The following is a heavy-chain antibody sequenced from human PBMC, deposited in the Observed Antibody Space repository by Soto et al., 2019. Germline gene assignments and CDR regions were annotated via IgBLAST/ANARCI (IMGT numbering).Heavy chain of an antibody. CDR2: IYYSGST. CDR3: ARDVGIGYGSSWYFDY. CDR1: GGSISSYY. J-gene: IGHJ4*02. Sequence: SETLSLTCTVSGGSISSYYWSWIRQPPGKGLEWIGYIYYSGSTNYNPSLKSRVTISVDTSKNQFSLKLSSVTAADTAVYYCARDVGIGYGSSWYFDYWGQGTLVTVSS. D-gene: IGHD6-13*01. V-gene: IGHV4-59*01.